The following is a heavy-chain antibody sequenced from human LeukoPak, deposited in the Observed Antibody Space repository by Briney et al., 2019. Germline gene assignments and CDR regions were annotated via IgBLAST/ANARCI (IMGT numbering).Heavy chain of an antibody. Sequence: GGSLRLSCVASGFTFDDYAMHWVRQSPGRGLEWVSGIAWNSGYIAYADSVKGRFTISRDTAKNSLYLQMNSLRPEETALYYCAKRSAAGTVGYFDYWGQGTLVTVSS. J-gene: IGHJ4*02. CDR2: IAWNSGYI. CDR1: GFTFDDYA. CDR3: AKRSAAGTVGYFDY. D-gene: IGHD6-13*01. V-gene: IGHV3-9*01.